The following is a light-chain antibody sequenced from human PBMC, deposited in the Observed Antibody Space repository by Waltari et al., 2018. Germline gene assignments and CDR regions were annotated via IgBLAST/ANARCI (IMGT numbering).Light chain of an antibody. CDR3: CSYAGSSTWV. CDR1: SNDIGTYKF. V-gene: IGLV2-23*02. Sequence: HSALTQPVPVSGSPRQSLTLSCTGTSNDIGTYKFVSWYQQHPGKAPKVIIFEVNERPSGVSNRFSGSKSGNTASLTISGLQPEDEADYYCCSYAGSSTWVFGGGTKLTVL. J-gene: IGLJ3*02. CDR2: EVN.